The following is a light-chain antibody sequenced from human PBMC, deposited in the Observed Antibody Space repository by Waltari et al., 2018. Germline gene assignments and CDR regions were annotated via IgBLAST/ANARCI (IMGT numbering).Light chain of an antibody. V-gene: IGLV2-14*03. J-gene: IGLJ3*02. Sequence: QSALTQPASVSGFPGQSITISCTGASSDVGAYNHVSWYQQHTGKAPKLMIYDVANRPSGFSERFSGAKSGNTASLTISGLQAEDEADYYCTSYTSSSTWVFGGGTKLTV. CDR1: SSDVGAYNH. CDR2: DVA. CDR3: TSYTSSSTWV.